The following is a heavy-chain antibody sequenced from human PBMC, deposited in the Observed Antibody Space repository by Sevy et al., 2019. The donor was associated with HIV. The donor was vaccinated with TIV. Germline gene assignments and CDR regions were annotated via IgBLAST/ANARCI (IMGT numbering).Heavy chain of an antibody. CDR3: AKALTHQYYFLGGPDY. CDR2: ISFKGRNQ. Sequence: GGSLRLSCAASGFIFSDYAMYWIRQTPGKGPEWVAVISFKGRNQYYADSVRGRFTISRDNSNNTLYLQMNSLSDEDTAVYYCAKALTHQYYFLGGPDYWGQGTLVTVSS. V-gene: IGHV3-30*04. D-gene: IGHD3-3*01. J-gene: IGHJ4*02. CDR1: GFIFSDYA.